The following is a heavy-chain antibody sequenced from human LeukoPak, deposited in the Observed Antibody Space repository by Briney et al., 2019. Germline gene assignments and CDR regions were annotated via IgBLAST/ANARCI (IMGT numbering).Heavy chain of an antibody. CDR1: GGSISSSSYY. J-gene: IGHJ4*02. CDR3: ARTRYYYNSRSYGAPYYFDY. CDR2: IYYSGST. Sequence: PSETLSLTCAVSGGSISSSSYYWGWIRQPPGNGLEWIGRIYYSGSTYYNPSLKSRATISVDTSKNQFSLKLSSVTAADTAVYYCARTRYYYNSRSYGAPYYFDYWGQGTLVTVSS. V-gene: IGHV4-39*01. D-gene: IGHD3-10*01.